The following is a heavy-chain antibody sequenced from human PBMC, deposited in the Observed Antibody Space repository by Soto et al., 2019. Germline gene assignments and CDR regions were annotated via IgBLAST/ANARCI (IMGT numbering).Heavy chain of an antibody. CDR2: INHSGST. CDR3: ARARSIAARPRAYYYGMDV. Sequence: NPSETLSLTCAVYGGSFSGYYWSWIRQPPGKGLEWIGEINHSGSTNYNPSLKSRVTISVDTSKNQFSLKLSSVTAADTAVYYCARARSIAARPRAYYYGMDVWGQGTTVTVSS. V-gene: IGHV4-34*01. D-gene: IGHD6-6*01. J-gene: IGHJ6*02. CDR1: GGSFSGYY.